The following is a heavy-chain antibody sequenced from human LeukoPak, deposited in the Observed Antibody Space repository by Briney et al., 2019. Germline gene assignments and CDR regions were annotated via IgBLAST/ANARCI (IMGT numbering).Heavy chain of an antibody. CDR2: IYTSGST. CDR3: ARDYMITFGGVIVL. D-gene: IGHD3-16*02. V-gene: IGHV4-4*07. Sequence: SETLSHTCTVSGGSISSYYWSWIRQPAGKGLEWIGRIYTSGSTNYNPSLKSRVTMSVDTSKNQFSLKLSSVTAADTAVYYCARDYMITFGGVIVLWGQGTLVTVSS. J-gene: IGHJ4*02. CDR1: GGSISSYY.